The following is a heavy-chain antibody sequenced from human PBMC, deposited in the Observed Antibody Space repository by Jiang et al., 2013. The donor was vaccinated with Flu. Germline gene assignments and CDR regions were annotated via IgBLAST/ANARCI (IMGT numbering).Heavy chain of an antibody. CDR2: IYHSGST. Sequence: SLTCAVSGGSISSSNWWSWVRPAPTGRGVEWIGEIYHSGSTNYNPSLKSRVTISVDKSKNQFSLKLSSVTAADTAVYYCARQTLTQLWLRNWGQGTLVTVSS. CDR1: GGSISSSNW. V-gene: IGHV4-4*02. D-gene: IGHD5-18*01. CDR3: ARQTLTQLWLRN. J-gene: IGHJ4*02.